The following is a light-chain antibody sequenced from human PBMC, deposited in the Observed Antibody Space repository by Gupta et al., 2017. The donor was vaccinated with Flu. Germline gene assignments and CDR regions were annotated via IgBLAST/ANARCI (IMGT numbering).Light chain of an antibody. J-gene: IGKJ2*01. V-gene: IGKV3-11*01. CDR1: HSVSRY. CDR3: QRRSTWPLT. CDR2: DAS. Sequence: PATLSWSPAEIATLSCRARHSVSRYIAWYQQKGGQAPSLLIYDASVRGNGLPARFSSRASAADLTLISSIRAPDDLTVYCCQRRSTWPLTFGEGTKLEIK.